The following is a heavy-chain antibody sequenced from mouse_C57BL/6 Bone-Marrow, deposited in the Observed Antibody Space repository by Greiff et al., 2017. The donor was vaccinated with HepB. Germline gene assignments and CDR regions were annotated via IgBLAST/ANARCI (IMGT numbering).Heavy chain of an antibody. J-gene: IGHJ3*01. CDR2: IYPRDGTS. CDR1: GYTFTNYD. D-gene: IGHD3-2*02. V-gene: IGHV1-85*01. Sequence: QVQLQQSGPELVKPGTSVKLSCKASGYTFTNYDINWMKQRPGQGLEWIGCIYPRDGTSKYNEKFKGKATLTVDTSSSTTYMEFHSLTSEDAAVYICARGGTAQALFAYWGQGTLVTVSA. CDR3: ARGGTAQALFAY.